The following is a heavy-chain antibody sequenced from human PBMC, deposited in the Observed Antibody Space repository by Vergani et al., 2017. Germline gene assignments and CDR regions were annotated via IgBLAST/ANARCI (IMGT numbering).Heavy chain of an antibody. CDR2: IYYSGST. V-gene: IGHV4-61*01. D-gene: IGHD3-3*01. CDR3: ARDIGGEVGKAYYYYGMDV. CDR1: GGSVSSGSYY. Sequence: QVQLQESGPGLVKPSETLSLTCTVSGGSVSSGSYYWSWIRQPPGKGLEWIGYIYYSGSTNYNPSLKSRVTISVDTSKNQFSLKLSSVTAADTAVYYWARDIGGEVGKAYYYYGMDVWGQGTTVTVSS. J-gene: IGHJ6*02.